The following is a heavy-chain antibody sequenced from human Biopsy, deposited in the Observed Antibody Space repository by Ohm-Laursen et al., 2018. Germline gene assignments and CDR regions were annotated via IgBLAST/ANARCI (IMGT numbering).Heavy chain of an antibody. CDR1: GGSASSNVAY. V-gene: IGHV4-39*01. J-gene: IGHJ5*02. CDR3: ARHPTGFWFDP. Sequence: TLSLTCPVSGGSASSNVAYWAWIRQPPGKGLESIGSIFYSGITYYNPSLQSRVTMSVDTSKNHFSLNLTSVTAADTAVYYCARHPTGFWFDPWGQGTLVIVSS. CDR2: IFYSGIT.